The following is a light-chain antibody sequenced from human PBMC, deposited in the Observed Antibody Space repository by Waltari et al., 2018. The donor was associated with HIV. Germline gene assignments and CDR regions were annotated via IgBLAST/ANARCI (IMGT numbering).Light chain of an antibody. V-gene: IGKV1-39*01. CDR3: QQSKDNPT. Sequence: DIQMTQSPSSLSASIGDRVSINCRASQTIAKYLNWYHQKSGKAPKLLIHGASTLQSGVPSRFSGSASGTDFTLTINSLQPEDSGTYYCQQSKDNPTFGQGTKVEIK. J-gene: IGKJ1*01. CDR2: GAS. CDR1: QTIAKY.